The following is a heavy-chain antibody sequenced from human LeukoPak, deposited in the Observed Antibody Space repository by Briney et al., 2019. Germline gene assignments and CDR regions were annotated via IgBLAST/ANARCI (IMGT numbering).Heavy chain of an antibody. CDR1: GFTFSSYG. D-gene: IGHD3-22*01. CDR3: AKDTTMIDLYGMDV. CDR2: ISTSSSAI. Sequence: PGGSLRLSCAASGFTFSSYGMHWVRQAPGQGLEFVSSISTSSSAIDYADSVRGRFTISRDNAKNSLYLEMNSLRAEDTAVYYCAKDTTMIDLYGMDVWGQGTTVTVSS. V-gene: IGHV3-21*01. J-gene: IGHJ6*02.